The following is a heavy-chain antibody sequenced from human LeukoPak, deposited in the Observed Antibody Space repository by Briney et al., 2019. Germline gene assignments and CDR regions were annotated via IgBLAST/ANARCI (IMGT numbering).Heavy chain of an antibody. J-gene: IGHJ5*02. D-gene: IGHD4-23*01. V-gene: IGHV4-61*02. Sequence: SETLSLTCTVSGYSISSGSYYWSWIRQPAGTGLEWIGRIYTSGSTNYNPSLKSRVTISVDTSKNQFSLKLSSVTAADTAVYYCARGGGGNPLHWFDPWGQGTLVTVSS. CDR3: ARGGGGNPLHWFDP. CDR1: GYSISSGSYY. CDR2: IYTSGST.